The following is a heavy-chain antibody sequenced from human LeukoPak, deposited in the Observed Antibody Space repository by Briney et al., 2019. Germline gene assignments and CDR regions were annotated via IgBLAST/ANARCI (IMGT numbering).Heavy chain of an antibody. CDR3: ARGLTRYSLGYYFDF. J-gene: IGHJ4*02. CDR2: IKQDGSET. Sequence: PGGSLRLSCAASGFIFSSYWMSWVRQAPGKGLEWVANIKQDGSETYYVDSLKGRFTISRDNAKNSLYLQTNSLRAEDTAVHYCARGLTRYSLGYYFDFWGQGSLVTVSS. V-gene: IGHV3-7*01. CDR1: GFIFSSYW. D-gene: IGHD5-18*01.